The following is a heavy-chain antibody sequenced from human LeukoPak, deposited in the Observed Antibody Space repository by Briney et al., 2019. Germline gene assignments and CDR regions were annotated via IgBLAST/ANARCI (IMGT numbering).Heavy chain of an antibody. V-gene: IGHV3-74*01. CDR1: GFTFSSYW. Sequence: GGSLRLSCAASGFTFSSYWMHWVRQAPGKGLVWVSRINTDGSSTNYADSVKGRFTISRDNSKNTLYLQMNSLRAEDTAVYYCARDPRDPHAFDIWGQGTMVTVSS. J-gene: IGHJ3*02. CDR3: ARDPRDPHAFDI. CDR2: INTDGSST.